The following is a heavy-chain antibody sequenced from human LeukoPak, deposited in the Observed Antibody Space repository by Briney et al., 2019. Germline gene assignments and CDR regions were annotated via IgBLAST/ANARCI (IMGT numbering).Heavy chain of an antibody. D-gene: IGHD3-16*01. CDR2: ISGSGGST. J-gene: IGHJ5*02. Sequence: GGSLRLSCAASGFTFSSYAMSWVCQAPGKGLDWVSAISGSGGSTYYADSVKGRFTISRDNSKNTLYLQMNSLRAEDTAVYYCAKDRSSRDRRWGNWFDPWGQGTLVTVSS. V-gene: IGHV3-23*01. CDR3: AKDRSSRDRRWGNWFDP. CDR1: GFTFSSYA.